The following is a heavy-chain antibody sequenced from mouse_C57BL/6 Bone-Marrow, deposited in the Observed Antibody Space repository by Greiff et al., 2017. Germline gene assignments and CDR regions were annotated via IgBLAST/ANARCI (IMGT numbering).Heavy chain of an antibody. Sequence: VQLQQPGAELVMPGASVKLSCKASGYTFTSYWMHWVKQRPGQGLEWIGEIDPSDSYTNYNQKFKGKSTLTVDKSSSTAYMQLRSLTSEDSAVYYCARSDYSNCPWFAYWGQGTLVTVSA. J-gene: IGHJ3*01. D-gene: IGHD2-5*01. CDR2: IDPSDSYT. V-gene: IGHV1-69*01. CDR1: GYTFTSYW. CDR3: ARSDYSNCPWFAY.